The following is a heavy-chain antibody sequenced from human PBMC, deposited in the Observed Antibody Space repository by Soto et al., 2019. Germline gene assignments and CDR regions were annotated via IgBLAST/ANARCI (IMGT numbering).Heavy chain of an antibody. D-gene: IGHD4-17*01. V-gene: IGHV1-18*01. Sequence: QVQLVQSGVEVKKPGASVKVSCKTSGYTFTTYDISWVRQAPGQGLEWMGWISGYNGNTNYAQKLQGRVTMTTDTSRSTAYMELRSLRSDDTAVYYCAREVAYGDWFDPWGQGTLVTVSS. CDR3: AREVAYGDWFDP. J-gene: IGHJ5*02. CDR2: ISGYNGNT. CDR1: GYTFTTYD.